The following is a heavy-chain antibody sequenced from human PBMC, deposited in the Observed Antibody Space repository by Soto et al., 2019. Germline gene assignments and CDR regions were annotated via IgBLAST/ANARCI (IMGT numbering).Heavy chain of an antibody. J-gene: IGHJ4*02. D-gene: IGHD3-22*01. CDR2: IWYDGSNK. V-gene: IGHV3-33*01. CDR3: VRDWAGRYYDSTGLLY. Sequence: GGSLRLSCAASGFAFSSYGMHWVRQAPGKGLGWVAVIWYDGSNKYYADSVKGRFTISRDNSKNTLYLQMNSLRAEDTAVYYCVRDWAGRYYDSTGLLYWGQGTLVTVSS. CDR1: GFAFSSYG.